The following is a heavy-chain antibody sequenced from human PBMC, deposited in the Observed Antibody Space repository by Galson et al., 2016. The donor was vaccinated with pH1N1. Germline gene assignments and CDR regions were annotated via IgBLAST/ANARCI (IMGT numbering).Heavy chain of an antibody. CDR3: AHGDHDVEGYHGMDV. D-gene: IGHD4-17*01. CDR1: GDSISSGAYS. J-gene: IGHJ6*02. Sequence: TLSLTCTVSGDSISSGAYSWTWLRQHPGKGLEWIGYISYSGTTDYNASLRSRLIISLDMSKNQFSLKLSSVTAADTAVYFCAHGDHDVEGYHGMDVWGQGTTVIVS. CDR2: ISYSGTT. V-gene: IGHV4-31*03.